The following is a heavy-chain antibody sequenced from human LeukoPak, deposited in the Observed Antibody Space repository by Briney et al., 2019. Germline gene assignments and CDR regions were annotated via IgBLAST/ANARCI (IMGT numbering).Heavy chain of an antibody. CDR2: MNPNSGNT. J-gene: IGHJ4*02. D-gene: IGHD6-6*01. V-gene: IGHV1-8*01. Sequence: ASVKVSCKASGYTFTSYDINWVRQATGQGLEWMGRMNPNSGNTGHAQKFQGRVTMTRNTSISTAYMELSSLRSEDTAVSYCARAPPYSSSPGNDYWGQGTLVTVSS. CDR3: ARAPPYSSSPGNDY. CDR1: GYTFTSYD.